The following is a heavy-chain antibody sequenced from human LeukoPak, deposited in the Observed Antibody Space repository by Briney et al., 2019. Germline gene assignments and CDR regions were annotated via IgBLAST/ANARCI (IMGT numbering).Heavy chain of an antibody. Sequence: GGSLRLSCAASGITFSDHYMSWIRQAPGKGLEWVSDISSSSLYTNYADSVKGRFTISRDNAKNSLYLQMNSLRAEDTAVYYCASHPSSWTLGDYWGQGVLVTVSS. CDR1: GITFSDHY. D-gene: IGHD6-13*01. J-gene: IGHJ4*02. CDR3: ASHPSSWTLGDY. CDR2: ISSSSLYT. V-gene: IGHV3-11*03.